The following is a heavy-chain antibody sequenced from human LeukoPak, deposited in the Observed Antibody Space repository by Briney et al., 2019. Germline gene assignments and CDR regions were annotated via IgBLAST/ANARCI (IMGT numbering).Heavy chain of an antibody. CDR1: GYTFTAYY. CDR2: INPNSGST. D-gene: IGHD4-17*01. J-gene: IGHJ4*02. Sequence: GASVKVSCKASGYTFTAYYMHWVRQAPGQGLEWMGRINPNSGSTNYAQKFQGRVTMTRDTSISTAYMELSGLRSDDTAVYYCARGDYDFDYWGQGTLVTVSS. CDR3: ARGDYDFDY. V-gene: IGHV1-2*06.